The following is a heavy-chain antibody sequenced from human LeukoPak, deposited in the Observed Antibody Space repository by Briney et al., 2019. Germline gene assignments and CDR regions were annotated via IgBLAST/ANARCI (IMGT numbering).Heavy chain of an antibody. CDR3: AKRGDGGHKSLEY. Sequence: GGSLRLSCVASGFTFSNYGMHWVRQAPGKGLEWVATITYDGSSEYYADSVKDRFTVSRDNSKNTLYLQMSSLKTEDTAVYYCAKRGDGGHKSLEYWGQGTLVTVSS. D-gene: IGHD3-16*01. J-gene: IGHJ4*02. CDR2: ITYDGSSE. CDR1: GFTFSNYG. V-gene: IGHV3-30*18.